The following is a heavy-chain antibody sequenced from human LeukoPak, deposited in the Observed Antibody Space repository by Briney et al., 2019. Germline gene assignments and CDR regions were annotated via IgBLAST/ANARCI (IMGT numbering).Heavy chain of an antibody. J-gene: IGHJ4*02. V-gene: IGHV1-69*05. CDR3: ARSPDLTQTGTTFDY. D-gene: IGHD1-7*01. Sequence: ASVKVSCKASGGTFSSYAITWVRQAPGQGLEWMGGIIPIFGTANYAQKFQGRVTITTDESTSTAYMELSSLRSEDTAVYYCARSPDLTQTGTTFDYWGQGTLVTVSS. CDR2: IIPIFGTA. CDR1: GGTFSSYA.